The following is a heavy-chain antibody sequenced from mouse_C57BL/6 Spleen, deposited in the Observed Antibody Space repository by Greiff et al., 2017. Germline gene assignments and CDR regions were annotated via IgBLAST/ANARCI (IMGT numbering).Heavy chain of an antibody. CDR1: GYTFTDYY. CDR2: INPNSGGT. CDR3: ARTFRAY. V-gene: IGHV1-26*01. Sequence: VQLLQSGPELVKPGASVKISCKASGYTFTDYYMNWVKQSPGKSLEWIGDINPNSGGTSYNQKFKGKATLTVDKSSSTAYMELRSLTSEDSAVYYCARTFRAYWGQGTLVTVSA. J-gene: IGHJ3*01.